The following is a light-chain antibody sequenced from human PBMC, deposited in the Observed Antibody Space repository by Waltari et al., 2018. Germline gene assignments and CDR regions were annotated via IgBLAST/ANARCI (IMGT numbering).Light chain of an antibody. J-gene: IGLJ3*02. CDR3: AAWDDNLDGWL. CDR1: TSNVGIKP. V-gene: IGLV1-44*01. Sequence: QSALTQPPSVSATPGQRVTIPCSGRTSNVGIKPVKWFQQFPGTAPKFLINSVNERPSGVPDRFSGSKSGTSASLVISGLQSEDEADYYCAAWDDNLDGWLFGGGTKVTVL. CDR2: SVN.